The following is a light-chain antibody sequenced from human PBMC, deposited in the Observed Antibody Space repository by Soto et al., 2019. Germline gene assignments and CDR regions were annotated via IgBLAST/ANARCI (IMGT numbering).Light chain of an antibody. V-gene: IGLV2-14*03. CDR1: SSNVGGYNY. CDR2: DVS. CDR3: SSYTSSSSYV. Sequence: QSALTQPASVSGSPGHSITISCTGTSSNVGGYNYVSWYQQHPGKVPKLMIYDVSNRPLGISDRFSGSKSGNTASLTISGLQAEDEADYYCSSYTSSSSYVFGTGTKVTVL. J-gene: IGLJ1*01.